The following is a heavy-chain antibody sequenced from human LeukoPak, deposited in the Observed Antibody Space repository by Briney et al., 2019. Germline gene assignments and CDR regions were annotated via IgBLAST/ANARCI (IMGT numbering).Heavy chain of an antibody. V-gene: IGHV4-39*07. CDR2: IYYSGST. CDR1: GGSISSSSYY. J-gene: IGHJ6*03. CDR3: ARVDLYYYYMDV. Sequence: PSETLSLTCTVSGGSISSSSYYWGWIRQPPGKGLEWIGSIYYSGSTYYNPSFKSRVTISVDTSKNQFSLKLSSVTAADTAVYYCARVDLYYYYMDVWGKGTTVTISS.